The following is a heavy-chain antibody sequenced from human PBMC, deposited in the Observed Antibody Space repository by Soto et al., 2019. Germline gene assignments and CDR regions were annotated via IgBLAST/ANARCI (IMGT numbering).Heavy chain of an antibody. D-gene: IGHD3-10*01. V-gene: IGHV1-69*02. CDR2: TIPMLGMS. J-gene: IGHJ4*02. CDR1: EDTFNSYT. Sequence: QVQLVQSGAAVKKPGSSVRVSCKASEDTFNSYTINWVRQAPGQGLQWMGRTIPMLGMSNYALKFQGRVTITADKSTTTAYMELSRLRSDDTAVYYCATSFGSGSRAFDYWGQGTQVTVSS. CDR3: ATSFGSGSRAFDY.